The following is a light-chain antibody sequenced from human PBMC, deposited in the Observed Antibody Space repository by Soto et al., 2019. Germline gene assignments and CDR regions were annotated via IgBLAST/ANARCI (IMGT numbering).Light chain of an antibody. CDR2: WAS. J-gene: IGKJ1*01. CDR1: QSVLYSSNNKNY. V-gene: IGKV4-1*01. Sequence: DIVMTQSPDSLAVSLGERATINCKASQSVLYSSNNKNYLAWYQQKPGQPPKAPIYWASTRESGVPDRFSGSGSGTDFTLTISSLQDEDVAVYYCQQYYTTPWTFGQGTKADIK. CDR3: QQYYTTPWT.